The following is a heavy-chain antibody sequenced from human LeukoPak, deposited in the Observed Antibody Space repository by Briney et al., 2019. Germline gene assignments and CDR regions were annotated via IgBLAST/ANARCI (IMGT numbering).Heavy chain of an antibody. CDR1: GFTSSDYY. V-gene: IGHV3-11*06. Sequence: GGSLRLSCAASGFTSSDYYMSWIRQAPGKGLEWVSYISSSSSYTNYADSVKGRFTISRDNAKNSLYLQMNSLRAEDTAVYYCAREIVGAIDYWGQGTLVTVSS. CDR3: AREIVGAIDY. J-gene: IGHJ4*02. D-gene: IGHD1-26*01. CDR2: ISSSSSYT.